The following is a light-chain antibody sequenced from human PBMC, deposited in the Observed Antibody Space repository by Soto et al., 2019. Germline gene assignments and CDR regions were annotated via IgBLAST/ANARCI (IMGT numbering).Light chain of an antibody. J-gene: IGKJ2*01. CDR3: QQLNNRRFS. Sequence: IQLTQSPSSLSASVGDRVTISCRASQGNNSFVAWYQPKSGKAPKLLIYAASTLQSGVPSRFSGSGSGTDFTHTISSLHPEDCATYYCQQLNNRRFSFGQGTKVDIK. CDR2: AAS. CDR1: QGNNSF. V-gene: IGKV1-9*01.